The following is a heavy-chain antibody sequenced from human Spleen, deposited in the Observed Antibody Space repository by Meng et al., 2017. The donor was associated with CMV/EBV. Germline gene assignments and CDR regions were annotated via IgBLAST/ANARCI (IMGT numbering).Heavy chain of an antibody. CDR3: AAIVADDAFDI. D-gene: IGHD5-18*01. CDR1: GYTFTSYY. J-gene: IGHJ3*02. CDR2: INPSGGST. V-gene: IGHV1-46*01. Sequence: ASVKVSCKASGYTFTSYYMHWVRQAPGQGLEWMGIINPSGGSTSYTQKFQGRVTMTRDTSTSTVYMELSSLRSEDTALYYCAAIVADDAFDIWGQGTMVTVSS.